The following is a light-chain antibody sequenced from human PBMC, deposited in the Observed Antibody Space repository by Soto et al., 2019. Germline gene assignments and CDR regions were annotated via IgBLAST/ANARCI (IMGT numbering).Light chain of an antibody. CDR1: QSVSSNN. V-gene: IGKV3-20*01. Sequence: EIVLTQSPGTLSLSPGERATLSCRASQSVSSNNLAWYQQRPGQAPRVVIYGASTRATGIPERFSGSGSGTDFTLTISRLEPEECAVYYCQQYGRSPFTFGPGTKVDIK. J-gene: IGKJ3*01. CDR3: QQYGRSPFT. CDR2: GAS.